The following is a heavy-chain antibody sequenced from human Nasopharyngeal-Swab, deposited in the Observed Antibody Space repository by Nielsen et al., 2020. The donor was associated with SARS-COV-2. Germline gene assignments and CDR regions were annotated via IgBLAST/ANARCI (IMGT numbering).Heavy chain of an antibody. CDR2: ISWKSGNM. D-gene: IGHD3-10*01. V-gene: IGHV3-9*01. CDR1: GFSFGDYT. Sequence: GGPLSLSCVASGFSFGDYTMHWVRQAPGKGLEWVSGISWKSGNMGYADSVKGRFTISRDNAKNSVYLQMNSLRPEDTALYYCAKTMVRGDFYYFLDVWGKGTTVTVSS. CDR3: AKTMVRGDFYYFLDV. J-gene: IGHJ6*03.